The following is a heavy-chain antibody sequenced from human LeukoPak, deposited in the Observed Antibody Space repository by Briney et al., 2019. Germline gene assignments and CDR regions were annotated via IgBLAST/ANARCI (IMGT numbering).Heavy chain of an antibody. V-gene: IGHV4-31*03. CDR1: GGSIRSGGYY. Sequence: SETLSLTCTVSGGSIRSGGYYWSWIRQHPGKGLEWIGYIYYSGSTYYNPSLKSRVTISVDTSKNQFSLKLSSVTAADTAVYYCARGGSYCSSTSCLERYFDYWGQGTLVTVSS. CDR2: IYYSGST. CDR3: ARGGSYCSSTSCLERYFDY. J-gene: IGHJ4*02. D-gene: IGHD2-2*01.